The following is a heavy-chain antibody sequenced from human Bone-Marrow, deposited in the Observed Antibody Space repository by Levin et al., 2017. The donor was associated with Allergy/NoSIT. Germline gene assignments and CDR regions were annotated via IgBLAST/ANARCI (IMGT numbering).Heavy chain of an antibody. D-gene: IGHD6-13*01. CDR1: GFTFSSSA. Sequence: SCAASGFTFSSSAMSWVRQPPGKGLEWVSAISGSGGSTHYADSVKGRFTISRDNSKNTLYLQMNSLRAEDTATYYCAKWGVTAAVDYWGQGTLVTVSS. CDR3: AKWGVTAAVDY. V-gene: IGHV3-23*01. J-gene: IGHJ4*02. CDR2: ISGSGGST.